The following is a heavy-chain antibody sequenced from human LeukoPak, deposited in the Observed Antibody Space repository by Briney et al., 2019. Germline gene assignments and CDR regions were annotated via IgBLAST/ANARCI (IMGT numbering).Heavy chain of an antibody. Sequence: GGSLRLSCAASGFTFSSYGMHWVRQAPGKGLEWVAFIRYDGSNKYYADSVKGRFTISRDNSKNTLYLQMNSLRAEDTAVYYCAKDLPYYDFWSGYPIFDYWGQGTLVTVSS. CDR3: AKDLPYYDFWSGYPIFDY. CDR1: GFTFSSYG. J-gene: IGHJ4*02. D-gene: IGHD3-3*01. V-gene: IGHV3-30*02. CDR2: IRYDGSNK.